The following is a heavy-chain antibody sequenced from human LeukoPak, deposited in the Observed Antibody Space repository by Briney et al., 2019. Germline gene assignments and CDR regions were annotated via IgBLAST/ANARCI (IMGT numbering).Heavy chain of an antibody. Sequence: ASVKVSCKVSGYTLTELSMHWVRQAPGKGLEWMGGFDPEDGATIYAQKFQGRVTLTEDTSTDTAYLELSSLKSEDTAFFYCATRNKVYDFWSGYLNYYLDVWGKGTPVTVSS. D-gene: IGHD3-3*01. CDR1: GYTLTELS. CDR2: FDPEDGAT. J-gene: IGHJ6*03. CDR3: ATRNKVYDFWSGYLNYYLDV. V-gene: IGHV1-24*01.